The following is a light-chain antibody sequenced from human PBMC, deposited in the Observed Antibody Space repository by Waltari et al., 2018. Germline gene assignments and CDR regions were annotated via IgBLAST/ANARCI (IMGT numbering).Light chain of an antibody. CDR2: DVT. CDR3: SSYASSNSPWV. V-gene: IGLV2-14*03. Sequence: QSALTQPASVSGSPGQSITISCTGSISDVGGYSYVSWYQRHSGKAPKLMIYDVTKRPSGISNRFSGSKSGNTASLTISGLQAEDEADYYCSSYASSNSPWVFGEGTKLTVL. CDR1: ISDVGGYSY. J-gene: IGLJ3*02.